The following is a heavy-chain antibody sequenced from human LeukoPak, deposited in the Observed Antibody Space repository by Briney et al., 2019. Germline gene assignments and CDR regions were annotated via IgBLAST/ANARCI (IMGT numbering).Heavy chain of an antibody. Sequence: SETLSLTCTVSGCSISSYYWSWIRQPPGKGLEWIGYIYYSGSTNYNPSLKSRVTISVDTSNNQFSLKLRSVTAADTAVYYCASLSSYGGKPAKDYWRQGTLVTVSS. V-gene: IGHV4-59*08. D-gene: IGHD4-17*01. J-gene: IGHJ4*02. CDR2: IYYSGST. CDR3: ASLSSYGGKPAKDY. CDR1: GCSISSYY.